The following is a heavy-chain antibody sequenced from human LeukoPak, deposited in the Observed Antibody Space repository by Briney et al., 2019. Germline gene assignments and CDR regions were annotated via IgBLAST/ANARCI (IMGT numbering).Heavy chain of an antibody. CDR1: GGTFSSYA. CDR2: IVPIFGTA. CDR3: AVVPMVRETRGGYAFDI. V-gene: IGHV1-69*05. Sequence: GASVKVSCKASGGTFSSYAISWVRQAPGQGLEWMGGIVPIFGTANYAQKSQGRVTITTDESTSTAYMELSSLRSEDTAVYYCAVVPMVRETRGGYAFDIWGQGTMVTVSS. J-gene: IGHJ3*02. D-gene: IGHD3-10*01.